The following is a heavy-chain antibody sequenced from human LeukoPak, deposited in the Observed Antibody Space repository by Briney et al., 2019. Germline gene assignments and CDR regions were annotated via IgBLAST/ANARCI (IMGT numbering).Heavy chain of an antibody. CDR3: ARGRYPHTSSWYGDAFDT. Sequence: ALVKVSCKASGYTFTSYGISWVRQAPGQGLEWMGWISGYNDNTNYAQNLQGRVTMTTDTSTSTAYMELRSLRSDDTAVYYCARGRYPHTSSWYGDAFDTWGQGTMVTVSS. J-gene: IGHJ3*02. CDR2: ISGYNDNT. V-gene: IGHV1-18*01. D-gene: IGHD6-13*01. CDR1: GYTFTSYG.